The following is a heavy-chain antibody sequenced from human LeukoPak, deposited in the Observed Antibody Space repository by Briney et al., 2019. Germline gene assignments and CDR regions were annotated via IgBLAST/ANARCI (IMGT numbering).Heavy chain of an antibody. J-gene: IGHJ4*02. CDR2: IDNGGSTT. CDR1: GFTFSTYW. D-gene: IGHD6-6*01. V-gene: IGHV3-74*01. CDR3: ARVRSDYSSSSPPDY. Sequence: GGSLRLSCAASGFTFSTYWMHWVRQAPGKGLVWVSRIDNGGSTTLYADSVRGRFTISRDNAKNTLYLQMNSLRAEDTAIYYCARVRSDYSSSSPPDYWGRGTPVTVSS.